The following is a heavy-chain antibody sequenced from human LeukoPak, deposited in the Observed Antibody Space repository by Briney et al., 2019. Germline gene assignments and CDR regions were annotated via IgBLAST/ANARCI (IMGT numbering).Heavy chain of an antibody. CDR3: ARYDGGSGPFDY. D-gene: IGHD3-10*01. V-gene: IGHV3-53*01. CDR1: GFTFSSYA. J-gene: IGHJ4*02. CDR2: LYSGGNT. Sequence: GGSLRLSCAASGFTFSSYAMHWVRQAPGKGLEWVSVLYSGGNTYYADSVKGRFTISRDNSKNTLYLQMNSLRAEDTAVYYCARYDGGSGPFDYWGQGTLVTVSS.